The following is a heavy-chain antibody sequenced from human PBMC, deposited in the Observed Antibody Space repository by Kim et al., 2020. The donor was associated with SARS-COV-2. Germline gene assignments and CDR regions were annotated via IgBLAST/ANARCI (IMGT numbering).Heavy chain of an antibody. J-gene: IGHJ6*02. CDR3: ARPRPMKQWLVRGADYYYGMDV. D-gene: IGHD6-19*01. Sequence: SVKVSCKASGGTFSSYTISWVRQAPGQGLEWMGRIIPILGIANYAQKFQGRVTITADKSTSTAYMELSSLRSEDTAVYYCARPRPMKQWLVRGADYYYGMDVWGQGTTVTVSS. CDR2: IIPILGIA. V-gene: IGHV1-69*02. CDR1: GGTFSSYT.